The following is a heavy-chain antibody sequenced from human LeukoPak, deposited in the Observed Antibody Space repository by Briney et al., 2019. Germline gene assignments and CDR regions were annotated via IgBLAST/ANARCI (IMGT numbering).Heavy chain of an antibody. Sequence: GGSLRLSCAASGFTFSSYAMNWVRPPAGEGLEWVSAISVGGDTAYADSVKGRFTISRDDSKNTLFLQMASMRAEDTAVYYCAKGSDCSATFCGPDYWGQGTLVTVSS. CDR2: ISVGGDT. J-gene: IGHJ4*02. D-gene: IGHD2-15*01. V-gene: IGHV3-23*01. CDR3: AKGSDCSATFCGPDY. CDR1: GFTFSSYA.